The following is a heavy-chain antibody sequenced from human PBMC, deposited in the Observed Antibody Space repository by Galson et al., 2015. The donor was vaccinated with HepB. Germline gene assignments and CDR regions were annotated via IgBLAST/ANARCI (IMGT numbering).Heavy chain of an antibody. CDR3: ARESLYCSSTSCYHDAFDI. J-gene: IGHJ3*02. Sequence: SLRLSCAASGFTVSSNYMSWVRQAPGKGLEWVSVIYSGGSTYYADSVKGRFTISRDNSKNTLYLQMNSLRAEDTAVYYCARESLYCSSTSCYHDAFDIWGQGTMVTVSS. V-gene: IGHV3-53*01. CDR1: GFTVSSNY. CDR2: IYSGGST. D-gene: IGHD2-2*01.